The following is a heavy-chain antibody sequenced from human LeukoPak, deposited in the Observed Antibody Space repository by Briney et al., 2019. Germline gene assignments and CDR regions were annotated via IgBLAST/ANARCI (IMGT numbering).Heavy chain of an antibody. V-gene: IGHV1-46*01. Sequence: ASVKVSCKASGYTFTGYYMHWVRQAPGQGLEWMAILNPSGGSSNYAQKFQGRATLTRATSTGTVYMELSSLRSEDTAVYYCASVYKHGMDVWGQGTTVIVSS. CDR3: ASVYKHGMDV. D-gene: IGHD5-24*01. CDR1: GYTFTGYY. CDR2: LNPSGGSS. J-gene: IGHJ6*02.